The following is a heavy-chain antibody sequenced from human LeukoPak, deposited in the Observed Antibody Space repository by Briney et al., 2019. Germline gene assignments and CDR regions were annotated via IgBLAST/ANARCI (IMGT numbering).Heavy chain of an antibody. CDR2: ISGSGGST. Sequence: GGSLRLSCAASGFTLSSYAMSWVRQAPGKGLEWVSAISGSGGSTYYADSVKGRFTISRDNSKNTLYLQMNSLRAEDTAVYYCARDSNILTGTHGSVSAFDIWGQGTMVTVSS. J-gene: IGHJ3*02. CDR3: ARDSNILTGTHGSVSAFDI. D-gene: IGHD3-9*01. V-gene: IGHV3-23*01. CDR1: GFTLSSYA.